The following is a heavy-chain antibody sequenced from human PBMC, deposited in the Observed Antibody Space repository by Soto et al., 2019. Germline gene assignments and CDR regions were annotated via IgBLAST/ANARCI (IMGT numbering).Heavy chain of an antibody. V-gene: IGHV3-48*03. D-gene: IGHD1-26*01. J-gene: IGHJ4*02. CDR3: ARETGGAPNC. CDR1: GFAFSSYE. CDR2: ISTSGSTI. Sequence: EVQLVESGGGLVQPGGSLRLSCAASGFAFSSYEMNWVRQAPGKGLEWVSYISTSGSTIYYADSVKGRFTISRDNAKNSMYLQVNSLRAEDTAVYYCARETGGAPNCWGQGTLVTVSS.